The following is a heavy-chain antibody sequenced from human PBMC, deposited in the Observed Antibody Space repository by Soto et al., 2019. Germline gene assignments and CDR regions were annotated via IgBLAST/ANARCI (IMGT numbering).Heavy chain of an antibody. CDR1: GGTFSSYT. CDR3: ARIAVAGDNWFDP. Sequence: ASVKVSCKASGGTFSSYTISWVRQAPGQGLEWMGRIIPILGIANYAQKFQGRVTITADESTSTAYMELSSLRSEDTAVYYCARIAVAGDNWFDPWGQGTLVTVSS. D-gene: IGHD6-19*01. J-gene: IGHJ5*02. CDR2: IIPILGIA. V-gene: IGHV1-69*02.